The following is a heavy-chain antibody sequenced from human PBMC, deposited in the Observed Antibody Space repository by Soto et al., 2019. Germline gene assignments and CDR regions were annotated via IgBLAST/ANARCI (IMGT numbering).Heavy chain of an antibody. CDR1: GGSFSGYY. V-gene: IGHV4-34*01. J-gene: IGHJ4*02. CDR3: ASLGVTTYRFDY. D-gene: IGHD2-21*02. Sequence: SETLSLTCAVYGGSFSGYYWSWIRQPPGKGLEWIGEINHSGSTNYNPSLKSRVTISVDTSKNQFSLKLSSVTAADTAVYYCASLGVTTYRFDYWGQGTLVTVSS. CDR2: INHSGST.